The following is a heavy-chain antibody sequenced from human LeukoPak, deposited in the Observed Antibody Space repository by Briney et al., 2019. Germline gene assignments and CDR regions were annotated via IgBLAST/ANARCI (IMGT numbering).Heavy chain of an antibody. D-gene: IGHD6-19*01. J-gene: IGHJ4*02. CDR3: ARPPHPYSSGWHTHFDY. CDR1: GYTLTELS. Sequence: ASVKVSCKVSGYTLTELSMHWVRQAPGKGLEWMGGFDPEDGETIYAQKFQGRVTMTEDTSTDTAYMELSSLRAEDTAVYYCARPPHPYSSGWHTHFDYWGQGTLVTVSS. CDR2: FDPEDGET. V-gene: IGHV1-24*01.